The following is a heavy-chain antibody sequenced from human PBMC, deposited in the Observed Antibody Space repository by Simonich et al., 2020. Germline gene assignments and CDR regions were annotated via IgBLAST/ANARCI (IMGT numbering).Heavy chain of an antibody. CDR1: GFTFSSYS. CDR3: AGGVYCSSTSCSTYYYYGMDV. D-gene: IGHD2-2*01. CDR2: ISSSSSYI. V-gene: IGHV3-21*01. Sequence: EVQLVESGGGLVKPGGSLRLSCAASGFTFSSYSMNWVRQAPGKGLAWVSSISSSSSYIYYADSVKGRLNISRENAKNSLYLQMNSLRAEDTAVYYCAGGVYCSSTSCSTYYYYGMDVWGQGTTVTVSS. J-gene: IGHJ6*02.